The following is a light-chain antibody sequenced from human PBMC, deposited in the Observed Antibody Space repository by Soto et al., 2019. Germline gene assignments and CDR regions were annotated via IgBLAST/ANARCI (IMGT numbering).Light chain of an antibody. Sequence: EIVLTQTPGTLSLSPGERATLSCRASQSVTSSHLAWYQQKPGQAPRLLIYGASNRATGIPDRFSGSGSGTDFTLTISRLEPEDFAVYYCQQYVTSPWAFGQGTKVAIE. CDR3: QQYVTSPWA. CDR2: GAS. V-gene: IGKV3-20*01. CDR1: QSVTSSH. J-gene: IGKJ1*01.